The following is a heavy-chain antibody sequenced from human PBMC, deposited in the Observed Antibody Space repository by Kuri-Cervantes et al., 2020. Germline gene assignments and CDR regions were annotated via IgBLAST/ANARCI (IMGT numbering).Heavy chain of an antibody. CDR1: GGSFSGYY. CDR2: INHSGST. Sequence: SQTLSLPCAVYGGSFSGYYRSWIRQPPGKRLEWIGEINHSGSTNYNPSLKSRVPISLDKSKNQFSLKLSSVTAADTAVYYCARGSGYNYHYYYGIDVWGQGTTVTDSS. D-gene: IGHD5-24*01. CDR3: ARGSGYNYHYYYGIDV. J-gene: IGHJ6*02. V-gene: IGHV4-34*01.